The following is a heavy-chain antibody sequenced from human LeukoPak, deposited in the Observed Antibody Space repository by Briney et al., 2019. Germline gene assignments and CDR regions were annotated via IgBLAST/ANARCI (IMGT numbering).Heavy chain of an antibody. Sequence: GASVKVSCKASGYTFTSYGISWVRQAPGQGLERMGWISAYNGNTNYAQKLQGRVTMTTDTSTSTAYMELRSLRSDDTAVYYCARWYSSSSYYYYYYYMDVWGKGTTVTVSS. V-gene: IGHV1-18*01. J-gene: IGHJ6*03. CDR1: GYTFTSYG. CDR3: ARWYSSSSYYYYYYYMDV. D-gene: IGHD6-13*01. CDR2: ISAYNGNT.